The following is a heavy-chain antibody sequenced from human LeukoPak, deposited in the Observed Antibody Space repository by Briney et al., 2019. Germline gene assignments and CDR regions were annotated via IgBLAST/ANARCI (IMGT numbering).Heavy chain of an antibody. CDR2: ISGSGGST. CDR3: AKGPGISSTGYFDY. J-gene: IGHJ4*02. V-gene: IGHV3-23*01. D-gene: IGHD6-13*01. CDR1: GFTFSSYA. Sequence: GRSLRLSCAASGFTFSSYAMSWVRQAPGKGLEWVSAISGSGGSTYYADSVKGRFTISRDNSKNTLYLQMNSLRAEDTAVYYCAKGPGISSTGYFDYWGQGTLVTVSS.